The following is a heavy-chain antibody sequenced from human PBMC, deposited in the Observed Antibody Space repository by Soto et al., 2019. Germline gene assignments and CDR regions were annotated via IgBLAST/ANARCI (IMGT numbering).Heavy chain of an antibody. CDR3: ARGDNPEY. J-gene: IGHJ4*02. Sequence: EVQLVESGGGLVQPGGSLRLSCAPSGFTFSSHWMTWVRQAPGKGLEWVANINEDGSEKYYVDSVKGRFTISRDNAKNSLYLQMNSLRAEDTALFYCARGDNPEYWGQGTLVTVSS. V-gene: IGHV3-7*01. D-gene: IGHD1-1*01. CDR1: GFTFSSHW. CDR2: INEDGSEK.